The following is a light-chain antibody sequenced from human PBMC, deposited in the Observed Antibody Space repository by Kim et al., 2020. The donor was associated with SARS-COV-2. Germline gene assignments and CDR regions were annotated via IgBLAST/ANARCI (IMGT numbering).Light chain of an antibody. V-gene: IGLV3-1*01. CDR2: QDT. CDR3: QAWDSSAYV. J-gene: IGLJ1*01. Sequence: VFPGQTASITCSGDKLGDKYACWYQQKPGQSPLLVIYQDTKRPSGIPERFSGSNSGNTATLTISGTQAMDEADYYCQAWDSSAYVFGTGTKVTVL. CDR1: KLGDKY.